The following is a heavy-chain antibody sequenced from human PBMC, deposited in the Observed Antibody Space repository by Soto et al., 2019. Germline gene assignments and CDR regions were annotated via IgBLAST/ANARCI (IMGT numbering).Heavy chain of an antibody. D-gene: IGHD2-2*01. CDR1: GFTFSSYG. CDR3: ARALGSTRLGYGMDV. Sequence: GGSLRLSCAASGFTFSSYGMHWVRQAPGKGLEWVAVIWYDGSNKYYADSVKGRFTISRDNSKNTLYLQMNSLRAEDTAVYYCARALGSTRLGYGMDVWGQGTTVTVSS. CDR2: IWYDGSNK. V-gene: IGHV3-33*01. J-gene: IGHJ6*02.